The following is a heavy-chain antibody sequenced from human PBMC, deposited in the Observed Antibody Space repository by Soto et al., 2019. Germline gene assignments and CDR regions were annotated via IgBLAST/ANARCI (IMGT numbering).Heavy chain of an antibody. CDR1: GYTFTTYG. J-gene: IGHJ6*02. V-gene: IGHV1-18*01. CDR2: INTHNGNT. D-gene: IGHD3-10*01. CDR3: TREGSAPYYYYGIDD. Sequence: GASVKVSCKASGYTFTTYGISWVRQAPGQGLEWMGWINTHNGNTNYAQNLQGRVIMTADTSTSTAYMELRSLRSDDTAVYYCTREGSAPYYYYGIDDWGQGTTVTVS.